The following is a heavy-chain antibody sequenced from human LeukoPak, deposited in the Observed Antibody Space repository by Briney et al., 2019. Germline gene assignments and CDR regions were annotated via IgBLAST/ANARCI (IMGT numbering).Heavy chain of an antibody. CDR2: IGNEGST. J-gene: IGHJ3*01. CDR3: IRDLGLSHAYGAFDV. Sequence: PGGSLRLSCAASGFTFSLYDMHWVRQATGKSLEWVSGIGNEGSTLYPGSLKGRFTISRDNAKNSLYLQMNSLSAEDTAVYYCIRDLGLSHAYGAFDVWGQGALVTVSS. D-gene: IGHD3-16*01. V-gene: IGHV3-13*01. CDR1: GFTFSLYD.